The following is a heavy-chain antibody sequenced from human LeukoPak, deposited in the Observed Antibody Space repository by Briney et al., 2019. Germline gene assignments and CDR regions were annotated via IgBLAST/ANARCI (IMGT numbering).Heavy chain of an antibody. Sequence: GASVKVSCKASGGTFSSYAISWVRQAPGQGLEWMGGIIPIFGTANYAQKFQGRVTITADKSTSTAYMELSSLRSEDTAVYYCARDTNWYSSGWYDLFWFDPWGQGTLVTVSS. CDR3: ARDTNWYSSGWYDLFWFDP. J-gene: IGHJ5*02. D-gene: IGHD6-19*01. V-gene: IGHV1-69*06. CDR1: GGTFSSYA. CDR2: IIPIFGTA.